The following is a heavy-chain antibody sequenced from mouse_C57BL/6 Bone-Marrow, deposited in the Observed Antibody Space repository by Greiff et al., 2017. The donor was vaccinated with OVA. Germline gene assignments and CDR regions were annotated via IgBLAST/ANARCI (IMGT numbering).Heavy chain of an antibody. CDR2: IDPSDSET. D-gene: IGHD2-1*01. J-gene: IGHJ1*03. Sequence: VKLQQPGAELVRPGSSVKLSCKASGYTFTSYWMHWVKQRPIQGLEWIGNIDPSDSETHYNQKFKDKATLTVDKSSSTAYMQLSSLTSEDSAVYYGASYGNFLYWYFDVWGTGTTVTVSS. V-gene: IGHV1-52*01. CDR1: GYTFTSYW. CDR3: ASYGNFLYWYFDV.